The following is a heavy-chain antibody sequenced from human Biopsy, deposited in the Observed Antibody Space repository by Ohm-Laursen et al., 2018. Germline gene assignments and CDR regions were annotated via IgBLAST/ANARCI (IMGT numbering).Heavy chain of an antibody. J-gene: IGHJ3*02. CDR1: GGSISSDY. V-gene: IGHV4-59*08. CDR2: IYYSGST. CDR3: ARHVVLTKPRRAFDI. D-gene: IGHD2-21*02. Sequence: SETLSLTCTVSGGSISSDYWSWIRQTPGKGLEWIGYIYYSGSTNYNPSLKSRVTISVDTSKNQFSLTLASVTAADTAVYFCARHVVLTKPRRAFDIWGQGTVVTVSS.